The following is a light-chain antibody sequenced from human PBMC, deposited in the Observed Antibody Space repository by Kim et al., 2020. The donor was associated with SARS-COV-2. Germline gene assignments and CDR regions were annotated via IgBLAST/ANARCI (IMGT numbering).Light chain of an antibody. Sequence: SPGERATLSCRASQSFRSKFLAWYQQKRGQAPRLLIDGISSRPGGIPDKFTGSGSGTDFTLTINRLEPGDSAVYYCQQYDRSPYTFGQGTKLEI. CDR2: GIS. J-gene: IGKJ2*01. V-gene: IGKV3-20*01. CDR3: QQYDRSPYT. CDR1: QSFRSKF.